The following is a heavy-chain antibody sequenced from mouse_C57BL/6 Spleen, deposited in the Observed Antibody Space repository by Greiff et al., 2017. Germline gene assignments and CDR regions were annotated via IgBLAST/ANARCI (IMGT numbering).Heavy chain of an antibody. CDR2: IRNKANGYTT. J-gene: IGHJ2*01. CDR1: GFTFTDYY. Sequence: EVKLMESGGGLVQPGGSLSLSCAASGFTFTDYYMSWVRQPPGKALEWLGFIRNKANGYTTEYSASVKGRFTISSDNYQSILYLQMNALRAEDSATYYCARYEGGVFDYWGQGTTLTVSS. V-gene: IGHV7-3*01. CDR3: ARYEGGVFDY.